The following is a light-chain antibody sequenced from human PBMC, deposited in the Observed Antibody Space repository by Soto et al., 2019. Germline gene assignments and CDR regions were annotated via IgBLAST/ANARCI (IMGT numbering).Light chain of an antibody. Sequence: VIWMTQSPSLLSASTGDRVTISCRMSQGISSYLAWYQQKPGKAPNLLIYVASSLQSEVPSRFSGSGSGTDFTLTITSLQPEYFATYYCQQSYVTPIISAQGTRPEIK. CDR1: QGISSY. V-gene: IGKV1D-8*03. J-gene: IGKJ5*01. CDR3: QQSYVTPII. CDR2: VAS.